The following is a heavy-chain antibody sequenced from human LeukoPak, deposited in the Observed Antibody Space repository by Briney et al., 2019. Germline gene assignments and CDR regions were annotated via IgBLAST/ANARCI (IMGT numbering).Heavy chain of an antibody. CDR3: ARGRYQLSP. CDR2: IQHSGST. J-gene: IGHJ5*02. CDR1: GGSISSYY. Sequence: SETLSLTCTVSGGSISSYYWSWVRQPPGKGLEYIGYIQHSGSTNYNPSLKSRVTMSVDTSKNQFSLKLSSVTAADTAVYYCARGRYQLSPWGQGTLVAVSS. V-gene: IGHV4-59*01. D-gene: IGHD2-2*01.